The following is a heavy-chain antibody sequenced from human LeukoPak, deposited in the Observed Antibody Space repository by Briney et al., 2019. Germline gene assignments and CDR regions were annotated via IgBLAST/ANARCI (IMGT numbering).Heavy chain of an antibody. CDR1: GFTFSTYA. CDR3: AKPVTDYDILTGYDY. Sequence: PGGSLRLSCSASGFTFSTYAMSWVRQAPGKGLEWVSALSASGAATKYADSVKGRFTISRDNSKNTVSLQMSGLRAEDTATYYCAKPVTDYDILTGYDYWGQGPLVTVSS. J-gene: IGHJ4*02. D-gene: IGHD3-9*01. V-gene: IGHV3-23*01. CDR2: LSASGAAT.